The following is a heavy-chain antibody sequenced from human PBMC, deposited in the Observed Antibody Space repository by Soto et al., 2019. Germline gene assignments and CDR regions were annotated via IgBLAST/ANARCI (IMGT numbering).Heavy chain of an antibody. CDR2: FDPEDGET. CDR1: GYTLTELS. J-gene: IGHJ6*02. D-gene: IGHD2-2*01. V-gene: IGHV1-24*01. Sequence: ASVKVSCKVSGYTLTELSMHWVRQAPGKGLEWIGGFDPEDGETIYAQKFQGRVTMTEDTSTDTAYMELSSLRSGDTAVYYCATDSHLVPAANDYYYGMDVWGQGTTVTVSS. CDR3: ATDSHLVPAANDYYYGMDV.